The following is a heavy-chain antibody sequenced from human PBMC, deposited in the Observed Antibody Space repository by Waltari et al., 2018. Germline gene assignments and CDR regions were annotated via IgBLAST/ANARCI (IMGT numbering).Heavy chain of an antibody. V-gene: IGHV3-30-3*01. CDR1: GFTFSSYA. CDR3: ARTPRGGNYFDY. J-gene: IGHJ4*02. CDR2: MSYDGSNK. Sequence: QVQLVESGGGVVQPGRSLRLSCAASGFTFSSYAMPWVRQAPGKGLGWVAVMSYDGSNKYYADAVKGRFTSSRDNSKNTLYLQMNSLRAEDTAVYYCARTPRGGNYFDYWGQGTLVTVSS.